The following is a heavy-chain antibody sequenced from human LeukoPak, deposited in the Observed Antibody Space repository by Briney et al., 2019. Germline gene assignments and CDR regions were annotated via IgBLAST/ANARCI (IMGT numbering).Heavy chain of an antibody. CDR2: IYYSGST. D-gene: IGHD5-18*01. V-gene: IGHV4-59*01. CDR1: GGSISSYS. J-gene: IGHJ3*02. Sequence: SETLSLICTVSGGSISSYSWTWLRQPPGKGLEWIGYIYYSGSTNYNPSLKSRVTISVDTSKNQFSLKLSSVTAADTAVYYCARDLSVTTRDDAFDIWGKGTMVTVSS. CDR3: ARDLSVTTRDDAFDI.